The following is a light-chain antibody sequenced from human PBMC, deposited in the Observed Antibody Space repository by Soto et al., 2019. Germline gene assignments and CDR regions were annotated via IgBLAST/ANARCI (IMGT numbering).Light chain of an antibody. CDR2: EDS. CDR3: YSTDTSGV. J-gene: IGLJ2*01. Sequence: SYELTQPPSVSVSPGQTAGITCSGDALPKKYAYWYQQKSGQAPVLVIYEDSKRPSGIPERFSGSSSGTMATLTISGAQVEDEADYYCYSTDTSGVFGGGTKLTVL. CDR1: ALPKKY. V-gene: IGLV3-10*01.